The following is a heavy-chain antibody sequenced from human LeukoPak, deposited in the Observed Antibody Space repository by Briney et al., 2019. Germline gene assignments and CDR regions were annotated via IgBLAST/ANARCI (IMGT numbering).Heavy chain of an antibody. CDR3: ARGPIAVAGTGSDFDY. J-gene: IGHJ4*02. Sequence: SETLSLTCTVSGGSISSSTSCWSWVRQPPGKGLEWIGEINHSGSTNYNPSLKSRVTISVDTSKNQFSLKLSSVTAADTAVYYCARGPIAVAGTGSDFDYWGQGTLVTVSS. D-gene: IGHD6-19*01. CDR2: INHSGST. V-gene: IGHV4-4*02. CDR1: GGSISSSTSC.